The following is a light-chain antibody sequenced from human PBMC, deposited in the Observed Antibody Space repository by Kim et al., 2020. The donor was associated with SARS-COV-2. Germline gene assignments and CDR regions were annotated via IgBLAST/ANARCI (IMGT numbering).Light chain of an antibody. J-gene: IGKJ2*01. V-gene: IGKV1-9*01. CDR1: EGMNTY. Sequence: CACVGDRVTITWRESEGMNTYLAWYQQKPGTAPKVVIYAAYTLESGFPSRFSGSGSETDLTLTISSLQPEDFATYYCQQLNFYPHTFGPGTKLEI. CDR3: QQLNFYPHT. CDR2: AAY.